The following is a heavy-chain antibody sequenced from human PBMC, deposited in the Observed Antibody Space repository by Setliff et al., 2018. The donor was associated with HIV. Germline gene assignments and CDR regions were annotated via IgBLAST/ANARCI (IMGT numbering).Heavy chain of an antibody. J-gene: IGHJ5*02. CDR3: ALHYVSLREWFDP. Sequence: GASVKVSCKTSEYTFTDYYIHWVRQAPGQGLEWMGRINPDNGATNTAQKFQGRVTMTRDTSIRIAYMELSGLRSDDTALYYCALHYVSLREWFDPWGPGTLVTVSS. D-gene: IGHD3-10*02. CDR2: INPDNGAT. V-gene: IGHV1-2*06. CDR1: EYTFTDYY.